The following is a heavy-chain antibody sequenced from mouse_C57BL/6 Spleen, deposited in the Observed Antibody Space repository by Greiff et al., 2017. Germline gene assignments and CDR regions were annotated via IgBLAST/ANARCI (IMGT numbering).Heavy chain of an antibody. CDR2: FYPGRGSI. CDR1: GYTFTEYT. Sequence: VMLVESGAELVKPGASVTLSCKASGYTFTEYTIHWVKQRSGQGLEWIGWFYPGRGSIKYNEKFKDKATLTADKSSSTVYMEVSRLTSEDSAVYFWARHEGEGVYGSLFAYWGQGTLVTVSA. D-gene: IGHD1-1*01. J-gene: IGHJ3*01. CDR3: ARHEGEGVYGSLFAY. V-gene: IGHV1-62-2*01.